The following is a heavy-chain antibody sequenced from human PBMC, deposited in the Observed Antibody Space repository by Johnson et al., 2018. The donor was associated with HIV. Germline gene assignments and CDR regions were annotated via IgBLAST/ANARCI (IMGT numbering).Heavy chain of an antibody. CDR2: ISYDGSNK. Sequence: QVQLVVSGGGVVQPGRSLRLSCAASGFTFSSYAMHWVRQAPGKGLEWVAVISYDGSNKYYEDSVKGRFTISRDNSQDTLYLQMNSLRAEDTAVYYCARERRAGVKGAFDIWGQGTMVTVSS. J-gene: IGHJ3*02. V-gene: IGHV3-30*04. CDR1: GFTFSSYA. D-gene: IGHD2-21*01. CDR3: ARERRAGVKGAFDI.